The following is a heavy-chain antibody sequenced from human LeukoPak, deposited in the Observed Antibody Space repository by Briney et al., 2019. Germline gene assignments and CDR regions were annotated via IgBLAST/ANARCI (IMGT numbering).Heavy chain of an antibody. CDR1: GGSISSSSYY. V-gene: IGHV4-39*07. J-gene: IGHJ4*02. CDR3: ARELPDSSGLQGLRGFDY. D-gene: IGHD6-19*01. Sequence: PSETLSLTCTVSGGSISSSSYYWGWIRQPPGKGLEWIGNIYYSGSTYYNPSLKSRVTISVDTSKNQFSLKLSSVTAADTAVYYCARELPDSSGLQGLRGFDYWGQGTLVTVSS. CDR2: IYYSGST.